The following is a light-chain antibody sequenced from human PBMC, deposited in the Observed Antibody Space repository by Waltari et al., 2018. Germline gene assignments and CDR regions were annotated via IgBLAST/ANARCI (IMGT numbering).Light chain of an antibody. CDR3: MQSIHWPWT. J-gene: IGKJ1*01. Sequence: DVVMTQSPLSLPVTLGQPASISCKSSQSLVHSDGNTYLNWFHQRPGQSPRRLLYKVSNRDSGVPDRFSGSVSGTDFTLKISRVEAEDVGVYYCMQSIHWPWTFGQGTKVEIK. CDR2: KVS. V-gene: IGKV2-30*02. CDR1: QSLVHSDGNTY.